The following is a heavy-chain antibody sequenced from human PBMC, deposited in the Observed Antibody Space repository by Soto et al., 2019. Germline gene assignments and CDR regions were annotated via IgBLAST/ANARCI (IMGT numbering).Heavy chain of an antibody. CDR3: ATSESSYFDY. V-gene: IGHV3-53*01. J-gene: IGHJ4*02. CDR2: IYRSDFI. CDR1: GFRVTNYY. Sequence: EVQLLESGGGLIQPGGSLRLSCAASGFRVTNYYMSWVRQAPGKGLEWVAVIYRSDFINYADSVKGRFTISRDNSKNTVYLQMNSLRVEDTALYYCATSESSYFDYWGQGTRVAVSS. D-gene: IGHD3-10*01.